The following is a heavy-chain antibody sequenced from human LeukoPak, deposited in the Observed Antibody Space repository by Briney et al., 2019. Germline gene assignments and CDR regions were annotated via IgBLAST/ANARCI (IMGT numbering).Heavy chain of an antibody. CDR1: GGTFSNYG. J-gene: IGHJ4*02. D-gene: IGHD5-24*01. V-gene: IGHV1-69*04. CDR3: ARGGGDGYNFIDY. CDR2: IIPILGIA. Sequence: SVKVSCKASGGTFSNYGISWVRQAPGQGLEWMGRIIPILGIAKYAQKFQGRVTITADKSTSTGYMELNSLRSEDTAVYYCARGGGDGYNFIDYWGQGTLVTVSS.